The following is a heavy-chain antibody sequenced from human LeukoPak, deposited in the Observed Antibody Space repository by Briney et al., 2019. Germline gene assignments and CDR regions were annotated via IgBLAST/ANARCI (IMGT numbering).Heavy chain of an antibody. V-gene: IGHV3-33*01. CDR1: GFTFSSYG. CDR2: IWYDGSNK. J-gene: IGHJ5*02. Sequence: PGGSLGLSCAASGFTFSSYGMHWVRQAPGKGLEWVAVIWYDGSNKYYADSVKGRFTISRDNSKNTLYLQMNSLRAEDTAVYYCARDLRHSSGWTTLFDPWGQGTLVTVSS. D-gene: IGHD6-19*01. CDR3: ARDLRHSSGWTTLFDP.